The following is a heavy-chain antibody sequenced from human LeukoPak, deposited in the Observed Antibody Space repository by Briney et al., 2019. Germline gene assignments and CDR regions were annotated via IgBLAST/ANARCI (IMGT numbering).Heavy chain of an antibody. CDR3: AKLQGVGATLCDY. CDR1: GFTFSSYG. CDR2: ISYDGSNK. Sequence: PGGSLRLSCAASGFTFSSYGMHWVRQAPGKGLEWVAVISYDGSNKYYADSVKGRFTISRDNSKNTLYLQMNSLRAEDTAVYYCAKLQGVGATLCDYWGQGTLVTVSS. J-gene: IGHJ4*02. V-gene: IGHV3-30*18. D-gene: IGHD1-26*01.